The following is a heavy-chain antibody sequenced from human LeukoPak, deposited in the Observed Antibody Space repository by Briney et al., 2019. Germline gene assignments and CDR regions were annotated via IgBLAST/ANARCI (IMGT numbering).Heavy chain of an antibody. V-gene: IGHV4-59*01. Sequence: KPSETLSLTCTVSGGSINGYYWSWIRQPPGKGLEWIGYIYYSGSTNCNPSLKSRVTITIDTSKNQFSLRLTSVTAADTAVYYCARVAPTRGFASSGYYPLDYWGQGSLVNVSS. D-gene: IGHD3-22*01. CDR2: IYYSGST. J-gene: IGHJ4*02. CDR3: ARVAPTRGFASSGYYPLDY. CDR1: GGSINGYY.